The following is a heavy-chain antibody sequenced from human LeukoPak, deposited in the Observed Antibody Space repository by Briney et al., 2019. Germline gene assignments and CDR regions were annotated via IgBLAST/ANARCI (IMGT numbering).Heavy chain of an antibody. CDR3: ARAGIQDFWSGYYKGAFDI. Sequence: GSSVKVSCKASGGTFSSYAISWVRQAPGQGLEWMGGIIPIFGTANYAQKFQDRVTITTDESTSTAYMELSSLRSEDTAVYYCARAGIQDFWSGYYKGAFDIWGQGTMVTVSS. CDR2: IIPIFGTA. V-gene: IGHV1-69*05. J-gene: IGHJ3*02. D-gene: IGHD3-3*01. CDR1: GGTFSSYA.